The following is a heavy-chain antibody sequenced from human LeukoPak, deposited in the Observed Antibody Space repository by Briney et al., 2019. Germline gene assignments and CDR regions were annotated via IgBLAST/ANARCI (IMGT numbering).Heavy chain of an antibody. J-gene: IGHJ4*02. CDR3: ARWDDLFLIDF. V-gene: IGHV3-21*01. CDR2: ISGSGADT. Sequence: GGSLRLSCTTSGFTFSNFAMSWVRQAPGEGLGWVSIISGSGADTFYTDSVKGRFTISRDNAKNSLDLQMNSLRAEDTAVYYCARWDDLFLIDFWGQGTLVTVSS. CDR1: GFTFSNFA. D-gene: IGHD3-9*01.